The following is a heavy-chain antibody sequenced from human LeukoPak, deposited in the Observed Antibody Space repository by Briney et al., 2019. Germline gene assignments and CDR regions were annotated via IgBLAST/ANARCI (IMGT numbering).Heavy chain of an antibody. J-gene: IGHJ4*02. CDR2: INPDGSTT. CDR1: GFTFSSFW. D-gene: IGHD2/OR15-2a*01. CDR3: ARTGLWRFDY. V-gene: IGHV3-74*01. Sequence: GGSLSLTCAASGFTFSSFWMHWVRQAPGKGLVWVSRINPDGSTTNYADSVTRRFTISRDNAKHTLYLQMNSLRAEDTAVYYCARTGLWRFDYWGQGALVTVSS.